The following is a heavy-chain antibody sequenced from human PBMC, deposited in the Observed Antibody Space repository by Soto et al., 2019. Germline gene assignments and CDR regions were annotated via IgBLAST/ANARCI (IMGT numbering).Heavy chain of an antibody. V-gene: IGHV5-10-1*04. Sequence: GESLKISCKGSGYSFAGYWITWVRQKPGKGLEWMGRIDPSDSQTYYSPSFRGQVTISADKSISTAYLQWSSLKASDTAIYYCARLGYCTNGVCPNWFDPWGQGTLVTVSS. J-gene: IGHJ5*02. CDR3: ARLGYCTNGVCPNWFDP. CDR2: IDPSDSQT. CDR1: GYSFAGYW. D-gene: IGHD2-8*01.